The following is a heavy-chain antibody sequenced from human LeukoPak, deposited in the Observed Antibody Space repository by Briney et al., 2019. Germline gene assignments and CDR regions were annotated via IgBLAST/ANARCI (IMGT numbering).Heavy chain of an antibody. J-gene: IGHJ4*02. CDR1: GFNFDRYT. CDR2: AGWAGGTT. D-gene: IGHD3-10*02. V-gene: IGHV3-43*01. CDR3: AKELDTMFFDY. Sequence: PGGSLRLSCATSGFNFDRYTIHWVRQAPGKGLEWVSLAGWAGGTTFYSDSVRGRFTISRDSGRKSVYLQMNSLTTDDTAFYFCAKELDTMFFDYWGQEALVTVSS.